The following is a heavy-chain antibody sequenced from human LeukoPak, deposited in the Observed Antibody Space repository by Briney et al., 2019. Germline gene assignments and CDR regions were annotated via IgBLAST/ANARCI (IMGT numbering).Heavy chain of an antibody. CDR2: ISGGADAT. Sequence: GGSLRLACAASGFTFSRFAMCWVRQAPGKGLEWVSAISGGADATYYADSVRGRFSVSRDNSKNTLDLQMDSLRAEDTAVYYCAKASSDNYGMDVWGQGTTVTVSS. V-gene: IGHV3-23*01. CDR1: GFTFSRFA. J-gene: IGHJ6*02. CDR3: AKASSDNYGMDV. D-gene: IGHD2-21*01.